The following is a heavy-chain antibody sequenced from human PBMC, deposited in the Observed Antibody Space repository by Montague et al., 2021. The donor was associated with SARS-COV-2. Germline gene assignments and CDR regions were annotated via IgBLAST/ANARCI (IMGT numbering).Heavy chain of an antibody. CDR3: ARPGRGYSYGFDAFEV. V-gene: IGHV4-39*01. Sequence: SETLSLTCTVSGGSISNSIYYWGWIRQPPGKGLEWIGSIYYTGGTYYXXXLKSRVTISMNTSNNQFFLKLTSVTAADTAVYYCARPGRGYSYGFDAFEVWGQGTMVTVSS. J-gene: IGHJ3*01. CDR1: GGSISNSIYY. D-gene: IGHD5-18*01. CDR2: IYYTGGT.